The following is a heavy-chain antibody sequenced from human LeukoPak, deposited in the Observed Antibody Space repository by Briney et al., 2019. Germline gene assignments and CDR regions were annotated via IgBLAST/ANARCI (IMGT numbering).Heavy chain of an antibody. CDR1: GYTFSIYD. CDR2: MHPNSGST. V-gene: IGHV1-8*01. Sequence: ASVTVSFTASGYTFSIYDINWVRQAPGQGLEWVGWMHPNSGSTGYSQKFQGRVTMTRNTSISTAYMELSSLRSEDTAVYYCARAGDYGDNDHLYYYYDYGMDVWGQGTTVTVSS. J-gene: IGHJ6*02. CDR3: ARAGDYGDNDHLYYYYDYGMDV. D-gene: IGHD4-17*01.